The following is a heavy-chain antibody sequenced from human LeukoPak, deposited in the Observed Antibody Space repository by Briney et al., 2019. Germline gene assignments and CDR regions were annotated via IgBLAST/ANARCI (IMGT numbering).Heavy chain of an antibody. CDR2: INDRGIT. V-gene: IGHV4-39*07. CDR1: GGSISSSSYY. CDR3: ARSSSGWQNSYYYDYMDV. Sequence: TSETLSLTCTVSGGSISSSSYYWSWIRQSPGKGLEWIGEINDRGITNYNPSLKSRVAISIDTSENQFSLRLSSVTAADTAVYYCARSSSGWQNSYYYDYMDVWGKGTTVTISS. J-gene: IGHJ6*03. D-gene: IGHD6-19*01.